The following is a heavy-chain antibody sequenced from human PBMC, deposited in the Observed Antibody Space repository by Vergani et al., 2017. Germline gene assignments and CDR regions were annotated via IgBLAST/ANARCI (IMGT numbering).Heavy chain of an antibody. Sequence: EVQLVESGGGLVQPGGSLRLSCAASGFSFSSYSVNWVRQAPGKGLEWVSYISTTSIYYADSVKGRFTISRDNAKKSLYLQMNSLRVEDTAVYYCASVGRAGNDAFDIWGQGTMVTVSS. D-gene: IGHD6-19*01. CDR1: GFSFSSYS. CDR3: ASVGRAGNDAFDI. V-gene: IGHV3-48*01. J-gene: IGHJ3*02. CDR2: ISTTSI.